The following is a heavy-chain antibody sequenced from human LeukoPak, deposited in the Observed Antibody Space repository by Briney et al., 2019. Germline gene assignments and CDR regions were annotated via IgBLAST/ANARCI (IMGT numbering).Heavy chain of an antibody. CDR1: GFTFGAYA. V-gene: IGHV3-49*03. J-gene: IGHJ4*02. CDR2: IRSKAYGGTT. CDR3: TRGKGDQGWY. D-gene: IGHD2-15*01. Sequence: GGSLRLSCTASGFTFGAYAMSWFRQAPGKGLEWVGFIRSKAYGGTTEYAASVKGRFTISRDDSKSIAYLQMNSLKTEDTAVYYCTRGKGDQGWYWGQGTLVTVSS.